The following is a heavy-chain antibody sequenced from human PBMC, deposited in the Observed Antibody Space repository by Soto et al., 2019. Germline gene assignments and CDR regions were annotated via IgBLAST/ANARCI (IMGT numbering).Heavy chain of an antibody. Sequence: QVQLQESGPGLVKPSETLSLTCTVSGGFVGSGSYFWSWIRQPPGKGLEWIGYIYYTESSNFNPATNSRVSMSIDTSKNQFSLRLSSVTAADTAIYYCARRPKVPFGFDFWGQGALVTVSS. J-gene: IGHJ4*02. D-gene: IGHD3-10*01. CDR2: IYYTESS. CDR3: ARRPKVPFGFDF. V-gene: IGHV4-61*01. CDR1: GGFVGSGSYF.